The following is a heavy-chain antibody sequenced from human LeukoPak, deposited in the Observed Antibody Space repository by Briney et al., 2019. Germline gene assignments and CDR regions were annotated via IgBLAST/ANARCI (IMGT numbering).Heavy chain of an antibody. CDR2: IYYSGST. CDR1: GGSISSSSYY. Sequence: SETLSLTCTVSGGSISSSSYYWSWIRQPPGKGLEWIGYIYYSGSTNYNPSLKSRVTISVDTSKNQFSLKLSSVTAADTAVYYCASRLSPPYRGAFDIWAQGTMVTVSS. V-gene: IGHV4-61*01. J-gene: IGHJ3*02. D-gene: IGHD5-12*01. CDR3: ASRLSPPYRGAFDI.